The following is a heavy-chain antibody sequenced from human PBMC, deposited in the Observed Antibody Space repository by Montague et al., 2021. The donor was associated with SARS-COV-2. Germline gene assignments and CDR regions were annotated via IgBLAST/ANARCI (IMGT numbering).Heavy chain of an antibody. D-gene: IGHD2-2*01. CDR3: ATNSGIVVVPAAMRYYYGMDV. Sequence: SVKVSCKVSGYTLTELSMHWVRQAPGKGLEWMGGFDPEDGETIYAQKFQGRVTMTEDTSTDTAYMELSSLRSEDTAVCYCATNSGIVVVPAAMRYYYGMDVWGQGTTVTVSS. V-gene: IGHV1-24*01. CDR1: GYTLTELS. CDR2: FDPEDGET. J-gene: IGHJ6*02.